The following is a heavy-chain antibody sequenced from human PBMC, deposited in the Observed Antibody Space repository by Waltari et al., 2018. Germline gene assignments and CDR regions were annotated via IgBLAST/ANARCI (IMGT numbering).Heavy chain of an antibody. CDR2: ISPNSGVT. Sequence: QVQLVQSGAEVKKPGASVKVSCKASGYSVNGYYIHWVRQAPGQGLEWMGWISPNSGVTNYALKFQARVTMTRDTSISTAYLELSRLTSDDTAIYYCARDPRWAVTKDYFDFWGQGTLVTVSS. CDR1: GYSVNGYY. D-gene: IGHD4-17*01. V-gene: IGHV1-2*02. J-gene: IGHJ4*02. CDR3: ARDPRWAVTKDYFDF.